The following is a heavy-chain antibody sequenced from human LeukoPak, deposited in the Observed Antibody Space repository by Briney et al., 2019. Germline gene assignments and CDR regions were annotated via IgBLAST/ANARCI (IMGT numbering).Heavy chain of an antibody. CDR2: IYYSGST. CDR3: ARVTGATSYAFDI. V-gene: IGHV4-59*01. D-gene: IGHD1-26*01. CDR1: GVSISSYY. Sequence: SETLSLTCTVSGVSISSYYWSWIRQPPGKGLEWIGYIYYSGSTNYNPSLKSRVTISVDTSKNQFSLKLSSVTAADTAVYYCARVTGATSYAFDIWGQGTMVTVSS. J-gene: IGHJ3*02.